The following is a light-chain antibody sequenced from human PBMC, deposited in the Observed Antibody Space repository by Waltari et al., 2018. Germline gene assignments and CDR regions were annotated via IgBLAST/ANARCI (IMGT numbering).Light chain of an antibody. CDR1: QTISSK. CDR3: QQYKNWPPLT. CDR2: GFA. V-gene: IGKV3-15*01. Sequence: EIVMTQSPVTLSVSPGERATLSCRASQTISSKLAWYQQQPGQAPRLLIYGFATRATGISARFGGSGSGTEFTLTISSLQSEDFAVYYCQQYKNWPPLTFGGGTKVEIK. J-gene: IGKJ4*01.